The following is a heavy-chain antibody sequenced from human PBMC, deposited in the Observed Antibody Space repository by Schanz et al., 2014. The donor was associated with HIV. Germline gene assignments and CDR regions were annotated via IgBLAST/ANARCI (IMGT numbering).Heavy chain of an antibody. J-gene: IGHJ6*02. CDR2: ISGSGDNT. CDR3: AREYCGGDCYSYGTYGMDV. V-gene: IGHV3-23*04. Sequence: EVQLAESGGGLVQPGGSLRLSCAASGFIFNSYAMSWVRQAPGKGLDRVSTISGSGDNTFYADSVKGRFTISRDSSKNTLYLQMNSLRAEDTAVYYCAREYCGGDCYSYGTYGMDVWGQGTTVTVSS. D-gene: IGHD2-21*02. CDR1: GFIFNSYA.